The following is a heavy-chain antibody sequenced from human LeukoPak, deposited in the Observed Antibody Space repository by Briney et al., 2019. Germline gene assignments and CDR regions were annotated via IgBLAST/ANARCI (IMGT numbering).Heavy chain of an antibody. J-gene: IGHJ4*02. CDR1: GGSISSSSYY. V-gene: IGHV4-39*07. CDR2: IYYSGST. D-gene: IGHD1-14*01. Sequence: SETLSLTCTVSGGSISSSSYYWGWIRQPPGKGLEWIGSIYYSGSTYYNPSLKSRVTISVDTSKNQFSLKLTSVTAADTAVYYCARAPEYGLYYFDYWGQGTLVTVSS. CDR3: ARAPEYGLYYFDY.